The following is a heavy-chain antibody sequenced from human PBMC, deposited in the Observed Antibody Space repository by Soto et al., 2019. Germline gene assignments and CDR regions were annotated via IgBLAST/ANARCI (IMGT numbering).Heavy chain of an antibody. J-gene: IGHJ4*02. V-gene: IGHV3-23*01. CDR2: ISGSGTIT. CDR1: GFPFSSRA. Sequence: EVQLLESGGGLVQPGGSLRLSCAASGFPFSSRAMSWVRQAPGKGLEWVSAISGSGTITYYADSVKGRFTISRDTSKNTLYMQMTSLRADDTAVYYCAEWSRYCSGAEGRGWGQGNLVTVSS. D-gene: IGHD2-15*01. CDR3: AEWSRYCSGAEGRG.